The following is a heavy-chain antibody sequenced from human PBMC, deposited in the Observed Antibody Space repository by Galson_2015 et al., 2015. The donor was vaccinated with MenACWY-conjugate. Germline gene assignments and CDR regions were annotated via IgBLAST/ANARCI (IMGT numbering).Heavy chain of an antibody. CDR3: ARLGGNYRTTSHFDY. V-gene: IGHV4-59*04. D-gene: IGHD1-26*01. J-gene: IGHJ4*02. Sequence: NPSLKSRVTMSADKSNNQFSLRLISVTAADTAVYYCARLGGNYRTTSHFDYWGQGTLVTVSS.